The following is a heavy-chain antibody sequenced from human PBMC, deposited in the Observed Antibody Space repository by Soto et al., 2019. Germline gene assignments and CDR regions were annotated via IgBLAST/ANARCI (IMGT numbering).Heavy chain of an antibody. D-gene: IGHD2-15*01. Sequence: QVQLVQSGAEVKKPGASVKVSCKASGYTFTSYGISWVRQAPGQGLEWMGWISAYNGNTNYAQKLQGRVTMTTDTSTSTAYMELRSLRSDDTAVYYCARDGIVVVVAATPGQPVPPYYYYVMDVW. CDR2: ISAYNGNT. CDR3: ARDGIVVVVAATPGQPVPPYYYYVMDV. V-gene: IGHV1-18*01. CDR1: GYTFTSYG. J-gene: IGHJ6*01.